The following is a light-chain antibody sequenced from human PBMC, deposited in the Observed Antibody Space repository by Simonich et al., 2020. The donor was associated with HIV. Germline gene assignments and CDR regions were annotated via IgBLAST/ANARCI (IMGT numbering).Light chain of an antibody. CDR1: ALAKQY. V-gene: IGLV3-25*03. Sequence: YELTQAPSVSVSPGQTARITCSGDALAKQYAYWYQQKPGQAPVLVIYKDSERPSGIPERVSGSSSGTTVTLTISGVQAEDEADYYCQSADSSGTYVVFGGGTKLTVL. CDR3: QSADSSGTYVV. J-gene: IGLJ2*01. CDR2: KDS.